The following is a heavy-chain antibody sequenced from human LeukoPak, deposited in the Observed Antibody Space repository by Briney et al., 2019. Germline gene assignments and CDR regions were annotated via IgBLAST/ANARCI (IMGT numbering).Heavy chain of an antibody. D-gene: IGHD2-21*01. CDR2: IPYDGRNT. CDR1: GFTFSSYG. CDR3: ARDPLGWSQPQFAGPDF. Sequence: GGSLRLSCAASGFTFSSYGMHWVRQAPGKGLEWVAIIPYDGRNTHYADSVKGRFTISRDNSRSRLYLQMNSLRSEDTAVYFCARDPLGWSQPQFAGPDFWGQGTLVTVSS. J-gene: IGHJ4*02. V-gene: IGHV3-30*19.